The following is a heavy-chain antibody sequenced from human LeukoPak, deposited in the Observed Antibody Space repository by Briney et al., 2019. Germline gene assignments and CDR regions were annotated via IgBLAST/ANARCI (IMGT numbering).Heavy chain of an antibody. D-gene: IGHD6-13*01. CDR2: ISSSGSTI. J-gene: IGHJ4*02. CDR3: ARDLYSRAFDY. V-gene: IGHV3-11*04. CDR1: GFTFRNAW. Sequence: PGGSLRLSCAASGFTFRNAWMSWVRQAPGKGLEWVSYISSSGSTIYYADSVKGRFTISRDNAKNSLYLQMNSLRAEDTAVYYCARDLYSRAFDYWGQGTLVTVSS.